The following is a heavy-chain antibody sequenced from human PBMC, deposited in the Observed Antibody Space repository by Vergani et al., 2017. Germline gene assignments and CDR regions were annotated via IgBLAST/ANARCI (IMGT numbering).Heavy chain of an antibody. D-gene: IGHD5-12*01. Sequence: QVQLQESGPGLVKPSETLSLTCAVSGYSISSGYYWGWIRQPPGKGLEWIGSIYHSGSTYYNPSLKSRGTISVDTSKNQFSLKLSSVTAADTAVYYCARHLLRSPFDYWGQGTLVTVSS. CDR3: ARHLLRSPFDY. CDR1: GYSISSGYY. CDR2: IYHSGST. V-gene: IGHV4-38-2*01. J-gene: IGHJ4*02.